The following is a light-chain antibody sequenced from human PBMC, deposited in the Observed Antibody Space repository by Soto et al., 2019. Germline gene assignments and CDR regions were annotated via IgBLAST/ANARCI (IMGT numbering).Light chain of an antibody. CDR3: VAWDDTLDAQV. V-gene: IGLV1-44*01. J-gene: IGLJ3*02. CDR1: SCDIGSNS. Sequence: QSVLTQPPSASRTPGQRVTIPCSGSSCDIGSNSVNWYQQLPGAAPRLLIYANDHRPSGVPDRFSGSKSGTSVSLAISGLRSDDEATYYCVAWDDTLDAQVFGGGTQLTVL. CDR2: AND.